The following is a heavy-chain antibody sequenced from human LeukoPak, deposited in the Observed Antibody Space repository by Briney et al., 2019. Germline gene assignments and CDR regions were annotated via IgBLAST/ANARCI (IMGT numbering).Heavy chain of an antibody. V-gene: IGHV3-23*01. D-gene: IGHD1-26*01. CDR1: GFTFSSYA. J-gene: IGHJ4*02. Sequence: GGSLRLSCAASGFTFSSYAMSWVRQAPGKGLEWVLGISDSGGTVYYADSVKGRFTISRDNSKNSLYLQMNSLRAEDTAVYYCAKKLSGSYKGFDYWGQGTLVTVSS. CDR3: AKKLSGSYKGFDY. CDR2: ISDSGGTV.